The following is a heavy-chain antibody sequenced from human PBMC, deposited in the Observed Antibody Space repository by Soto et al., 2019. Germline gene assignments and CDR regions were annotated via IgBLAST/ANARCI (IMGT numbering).Heavy chain of an antibody. V-gene: IGHV3-53*01. CDR3: ATHPGGGGY. CDR2: IYSGGYT. J-gene: IGHJ4*02. Sequence: EVQLVESGGGLIQPGGSLRLSCAVSGFTVSNNYMSWVRQAPGKGLEGVSVIYSGGYTAYGDSVKGRFTISRDNSKNNLFPQRKARSAAAPAFYYWATHPGGGGYWGQGTLVTVSS. D-gene: IGHD3-10*01. CDR1: GFTVSNNY.